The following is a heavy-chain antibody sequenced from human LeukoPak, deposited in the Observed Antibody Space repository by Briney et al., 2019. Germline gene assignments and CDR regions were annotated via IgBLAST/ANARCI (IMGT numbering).Heavy chain of an antibody. V-gene: IGHV3-7*03. Sequence: GGSLRLSCAASGFTLSSYWMSWVRQAPGKGLEWVANIKQDGSEKYYVDSVNGRFTISRDNAKNSLYLQMNSLRAEDTAVYYCARRYFDYWGQGTLVTVSS. CDR1: GFTLSSYW. J-gene: IGHJ4*02. CDR3: ARRYFDY. CDR2: IKQDGSEK.